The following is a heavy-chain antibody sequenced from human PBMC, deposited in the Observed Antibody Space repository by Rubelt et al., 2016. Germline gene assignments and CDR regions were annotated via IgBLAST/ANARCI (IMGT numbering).Heavy chain of an antibody. CDR1: GGSFSGYY. CDR2: INHSGST. J-gene: IGHJ4*02. V-gene: IGHV4-34*01. CDR3: ARHWGTYGGKHLVYFDY. D-gene: IGHD4-23*01. Sequence: QVQLQQWGAGLLKPSETLSLTCAVYGGSFSGYYWSWIRQPPGTGLGWIGEINHSGSTNYNPSLKSRVSIHVDTSKNQFSLKLRSVTAADTAVYYCARHWGTYGGKHLVYFDYWGQGTLVTVSS.